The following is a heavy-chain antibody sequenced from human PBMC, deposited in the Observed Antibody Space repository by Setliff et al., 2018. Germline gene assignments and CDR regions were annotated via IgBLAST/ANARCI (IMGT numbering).Heavy chain of an antibody. CDR3: ARDGGKYCATTSCFHFDY. CDR1: GYTFNTYG. Sequence: ASVKVSRKSYGYTFNTYGISWVRQAPGQGPEWMGWISAYKDKTRSTERFQDRLTLTIDTSTNTVFMELRDLRADDTATYYCARDGGKYCATTSCFHFDYLGQGTQFTVSS. J-gene: IGHJ4*02. D-gene: IGHD2-2*01. CDR2: ISAYKDKT. V-gene: IGHV1-18*01.